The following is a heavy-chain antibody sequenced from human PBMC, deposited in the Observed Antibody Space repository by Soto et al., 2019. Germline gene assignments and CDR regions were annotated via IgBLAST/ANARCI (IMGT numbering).Heavy chain of an antibody. Sequence: PGGTLRLSCTASGFPFSSYTMHWLRRAPGKGLERVGIISFDGSSKYYAGRFKGRIVISRDNSKDSHYPQMDTLRPDDTAIFYFARDTVTSLTPYKGFYYYGMDVWGPGTMVTVSS. V-gene: IGHV3-30*09. D-gene: IGHD1-1*01. CDR2: ISFDGSSK. CDR1: GFPFSSYT. CDR3: ARDTVTSLTPYKGFYYYGMDV. J-gene: IGHJ6*02.